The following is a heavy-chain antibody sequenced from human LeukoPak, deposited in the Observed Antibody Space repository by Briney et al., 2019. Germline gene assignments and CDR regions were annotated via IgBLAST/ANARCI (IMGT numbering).Heavy chain of an antibody. CDR3: AKVRGAVMVIDY. V-gene: IGHV3-30*18. Sequence: PGGSLRLSCAASGFTFSSYGMHWVRQAPGKGLEWVAVISYDGSNKYYADSVKGRFTISRDNSKNTLYLQMNSLRAEDTAVYYCAKVRGAVMVIDYWGQGTLVTVSS. CDR1: GFTFSSYG. CDR2: ISYDGSNK. J-gene: IGHJ4*02. D-gene: IGHD3-16*01.